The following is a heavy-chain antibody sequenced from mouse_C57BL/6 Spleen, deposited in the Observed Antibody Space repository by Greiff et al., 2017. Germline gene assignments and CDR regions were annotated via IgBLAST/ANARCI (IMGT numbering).Heavy chain of an antibody. CDR3: ARSDYYGSSLYWYFDV. CDR2: INPNYGTT. V-gene: IGHV1-39*01. J-gene: IGHJ1*03. D-gene: IGHD1-1*01. CDR1: GYSFTDYN. Sequence: EVQLVESGPELVKPGASVKISCKASGYSFTDYNMNWVKQSNGKSLEWIGVINPNYGTTSYNQKFKGKATLTVDQSSSTAYMQLNSLTSEDSAVYYCARSDYYGSSLYWYFDVWGTGTTVTVSS.